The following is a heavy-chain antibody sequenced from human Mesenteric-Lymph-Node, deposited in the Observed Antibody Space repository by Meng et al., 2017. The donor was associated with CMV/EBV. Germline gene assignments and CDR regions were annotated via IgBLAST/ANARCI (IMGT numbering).Heavy chain of an antibody. CDR1: GDNVASNTAA. CDR2: TYYRSSWFH. Sequence: SETLSLTCAISGDNVASNTAAWNWIRMSPSRGLEWLGRTYYRSSWFHDYAPPLKGRITFTPDSSKNQVSLYLNSVTPEDTSVYYCARDRGDHYGMDVWGQGTTVTVSS. J-gene: IGHJ6*02. D-gene: IGHD3-10*01. CDR3: ARDRGDHYGMDV. V-gene: IGHV6-1*01.